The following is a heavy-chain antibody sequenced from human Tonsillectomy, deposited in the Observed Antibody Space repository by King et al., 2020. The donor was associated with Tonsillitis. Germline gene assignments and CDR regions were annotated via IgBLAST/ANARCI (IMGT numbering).Heavy chain of an antibody. Sequence: DVQLVESGAAVKKPGESLRISCPGSGYSFSDYLITWVRQVPGKGLEWMGRIDPSDSYTNYSPSLQGHVTISADKSISTAYLQWSSLKASDTAIYYCATRTGFSGYDSFFEYWGQGTLVTVSS. V-gene: IGHV5-10-1*03. CDR1: GYSFSDYL. CDR3: ATRTGFSGYDSFFEY. D-gene: IGHD5-12*01. J-gene: IGHJ4*02. CDR2: IDPSDSYT.